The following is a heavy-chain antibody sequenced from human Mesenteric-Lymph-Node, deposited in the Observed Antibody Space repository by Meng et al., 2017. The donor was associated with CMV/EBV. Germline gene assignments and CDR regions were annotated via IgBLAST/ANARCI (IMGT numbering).Heavy chain of an antibody. Sequence: SETLSLTCAVSGDSVSDYYWYWIRQPPGKGLEWIGYIYYRGGTKYQPFLKSRVTMSVDTSKNHFSLRLSSVTAADTAVYYCARGYLSGWSTNDAFDIWGQGTTVTVSS. D-gene: IGHD3-22*01. J-gene: IGHJ3*02. CDR2: IYYRGGT. V-gene: IGHV4-59*02. CDR1: GDSVSDYY. CDR3: ARGYLSGWSTNDAFDI.